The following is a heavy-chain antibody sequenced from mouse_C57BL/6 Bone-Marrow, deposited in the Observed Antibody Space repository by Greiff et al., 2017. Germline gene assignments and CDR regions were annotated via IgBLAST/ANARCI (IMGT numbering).Heavy chain of an antibody. CDR2: ISYDGSN. CDR1: GYSITSGYY. V-gene: IGHV3-6*01. D-gene: IGHD2-5*01. CDR3: ARDTDHYSNPYYAMDY. J-gene: IGHJ4*01. Sequence: EVKLVESGPGLVKPSQSLSLTCSVTGYSITSGYYWNWIRQFPGNKLEWMGYISYDGSNNYNPSLKNRISITRDTSKNQFFLKLNSVTTEDTATYYCARDTDHYSNPYYAMDYWGQGTSVTVSS.